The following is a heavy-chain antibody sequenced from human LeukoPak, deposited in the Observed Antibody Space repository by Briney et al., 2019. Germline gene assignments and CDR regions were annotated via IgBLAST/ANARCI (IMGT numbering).Heavy chain of an antibody. CDR1: GYTFTTYD. J-gene: IGHJ6*03. Sequence: ASVKVSCKTSGYTFTTYDINWVRQATGQGLEWMGWMNPNSANTGYAQKFQGRVTITRNISTSTAYMELNSLRSEDTAVYYCARGTYDFWSGYSQGAYYMDVWGKGTTVTVSS. D-gene: IGHD3-3*01. CDR3: ARGTYDFWSGYSQGAYYMDV. CDR2: MNPNSANT. V-gene: IGHV1-8*03.